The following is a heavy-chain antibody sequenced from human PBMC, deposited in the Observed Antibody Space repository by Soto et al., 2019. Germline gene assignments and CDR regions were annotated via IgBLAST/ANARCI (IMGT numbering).Heavy chain of an antibody. CDR1: GYTFTSYG. Sequence: QVQLVQSGPEVKKPGASVKVSCKTSGYTFTSYGISWVRQAPGQGLEWMGWISTYKGNANYAQKFQGRVTMTTDTYTSTAYMELRSRRSDDTAVYYCATRSPAFDYWGQGTLVTVSS. J-gene: IGHJ4*02. CDR2: ISTYKGNA. V-gene: IGHV1-18*01. CDR3: ATRSPAFDY.